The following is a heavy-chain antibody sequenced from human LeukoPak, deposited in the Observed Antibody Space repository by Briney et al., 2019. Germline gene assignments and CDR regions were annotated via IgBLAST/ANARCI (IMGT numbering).Heavy chain of an antibody. CDR2: IYYSGST. CDR3: AGGWELPHFDY. J-gene: IGHJ4*02. V-gene: IGHV4-39*07. D-gene: IGHD1-26*01. CDR1: GGSISSSSYY. Sequence: SETLSLTCTVSGGSISSSSYYWGWIRQPPGKGLEWIGSIYYSGSTYYNPSLKSRVTISVDTSKNQFSLKLSSVTAADTAVYYCAGGWELPHFDYWGQGTLVTVSS.